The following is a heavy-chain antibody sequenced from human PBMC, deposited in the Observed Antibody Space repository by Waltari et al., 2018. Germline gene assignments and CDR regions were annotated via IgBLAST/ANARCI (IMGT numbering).Heavy chain of an antibody. CDR2: INAGNGNT. J-gene: IGHJ3*02. CDR1: GYTFTSYA. CDR3: ALQQLERRAFDI. V-gene: IGHV1-3*01. D-gene: IGHD1-1*01. Sequence: QVQLVQSGAEVKKPGASVKVSCKASGYTFTSYAMHWVRQAPGQRLEWMGWINAGNGNTKYSQKFQGRVTITRDTSASPAYMELSSLRSEDTAVYYCALQQLERRAFDIWGQGTMVTVSS.